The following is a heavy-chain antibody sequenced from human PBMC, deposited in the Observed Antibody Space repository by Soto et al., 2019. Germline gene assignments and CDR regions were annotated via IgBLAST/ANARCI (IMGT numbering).Heavy chain of an antibody. CDR2: ISAYNGNT. CDR3: ARLSKLLPYGDYVSGDY. J-gene: IGHJ4*02. V-gene: IGHV1-18*01. Sequence: ASVKVSCKASGYTFTNYGISWVRQAPGQGLEWMGWISAYNGNTNYAQKLQGRVTMTTDTSTSTAYMELRSLRSDDTAVYYCARLSKLLPYGDYVSGDYWGQGTLVTVSS. CDR1: GYTFTNYG. D-gene: IGHD4-17*01.